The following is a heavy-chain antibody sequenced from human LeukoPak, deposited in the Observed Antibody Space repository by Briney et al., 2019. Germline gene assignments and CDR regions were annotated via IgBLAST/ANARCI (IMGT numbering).Heavy chain of an antibody. CDR1: GFRFSDYS. CDR3: ARDYKYAFDN. CDR2: IGISSGNT. Sequence: GGSLRLSCAASGFRFSDYSMNWVRQAPGKGLEWISYIGISSGNTNYADSVKGQFTISGDKAKNSLYLQMNSLRVEDTAVYYCARDYKYAFDNWGQGTLVTVSS. V-gene: IGHV3-48*01. J-gene: IGHJ4*02. D-gene: IGHD5-24*01.